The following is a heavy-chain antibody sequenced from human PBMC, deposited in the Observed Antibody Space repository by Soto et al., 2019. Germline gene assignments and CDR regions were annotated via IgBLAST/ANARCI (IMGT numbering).Heavy chain of an antibody. Sequence: QVQLQESGPGLVKPSETLSLTCTVAGGSISSYYWTWIRQPPEKGLEWIGYIHYRGTTNYNPSLKSRVTMSVDTSKNQFSLKLNSMTAADTAAYYCARIAAAGTHAFDIWGQGTRVTVSS. CDR2: IHYRGTT. CDR3: ARIAAAGTHAFDI. CDR1: GGSISSYY. V-gene: IGHV4-59*08. J-gene: IGHJ3*02. D-gene: IGHD6-13*01.